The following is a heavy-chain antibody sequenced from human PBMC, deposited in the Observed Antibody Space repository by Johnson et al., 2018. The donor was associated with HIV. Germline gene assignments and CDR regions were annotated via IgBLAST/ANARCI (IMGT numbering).Heavy chain of an antibody. CDR2: IKQDGSEK. V-gene: IGHV3-7*01. CDR3: ARGGYCGGDCYDGVAFDS. Sequence: VQLVESGGGLVQPGGSLRLSCAASGFTLSSYWMSWVRQAPGKALEWVANIKQDGSEKYYVDSVKGRFTISRDNAENSLYLQMNSLRAEDTAVYYCARGGYCGGDCYDGVAFDSWGQGTMVTVSS. CDR1: GFTLSSYW. J-gene: IGHJ3*02. D-gene: IGHD2-21*02.